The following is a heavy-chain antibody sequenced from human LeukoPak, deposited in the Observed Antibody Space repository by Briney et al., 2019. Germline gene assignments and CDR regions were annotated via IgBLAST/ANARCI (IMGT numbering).Heavy chain of an antibody. J-gene: IGHJ4*02. V-gene: IGHV3-30-3*01. D-gene: IGHD6-19*01. CDR1: GFTFSSYA. Sequence: GRCLRLSCAAPGFTFSSYAIHWVRQAPGKGLEWVAVISYDGSNKYYADSVKGRFTISRDNSKNTLYLQMNSLRAEDTAVYYCARDKQWLAHFDYWGQGTLVTVSS. CDR3: ARDKQWLAHFDY. CDR2: ISYDGSNK.